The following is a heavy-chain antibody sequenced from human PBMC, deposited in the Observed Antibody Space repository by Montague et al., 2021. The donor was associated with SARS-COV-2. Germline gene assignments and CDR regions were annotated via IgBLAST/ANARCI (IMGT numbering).Heavy chain of an antibody. CDR1: GFTFSSYA. CDR2: ISYDGSNK. J-gene: IGHJ5*02. D-gene: IGHD1-26*01. V-gene: IGHV3-30*04. CDR3: ARDSGSSFDP. Sequence: LSLSASGFTFSSYAMHWVRQAPGKGLEWVALISYDGSNKYYADSVKGRFTISRDNSKNTLYLQMNSLRAEDTAVYYCARDSGSSFDPWGQGTLVTVSS.